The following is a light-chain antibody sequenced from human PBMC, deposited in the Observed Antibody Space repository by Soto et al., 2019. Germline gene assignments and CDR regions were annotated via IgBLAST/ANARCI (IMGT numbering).Light chain of an antibody. J-gene: IGKJ1*01. CDR2: AAS. CDR1: QSINSY. Sequence: DIQMTQSPSSLSASVGDRVTITCRASQSINSYLNWYQQKPGQAPKLLIYAASTLQSGVPSRFSGSGAWTDLSLTISSRQPEDFATYYCYQSYSTHPTFGQGTKVEIK. V-gene: IGKV1-39*01. CDR3: YQSYSTHPT.